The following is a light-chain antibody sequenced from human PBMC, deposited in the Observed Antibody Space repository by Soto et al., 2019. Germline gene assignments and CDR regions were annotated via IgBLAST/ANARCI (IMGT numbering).Light chain of an antibody. Sequence: DIQMTQSPSTRSASVVDRVTITFLASQSISSWLAWFQQKPGKAPKLLMYDASSLESGVPSRFSGSGSGTEFTLTISSLQPDDFATYYCQQYGTYLWTCGQGTKGDIK. J-gene: IGKJ1*01. CDR1: QSISSW. CDR3: QQYGTYLWT. CDR2: DAS. V-gene: IGKV1-5*01.